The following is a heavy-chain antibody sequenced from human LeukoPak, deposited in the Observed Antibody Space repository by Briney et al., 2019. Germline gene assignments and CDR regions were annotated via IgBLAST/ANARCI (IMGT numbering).Heavy chain of an antibody. CDR3: AKRGVVIRVILVGFHKEAYYFDS. J-gene: IGHJ4*02. V-gene: IGHV3-23*01. CDR2: ISDSAGST. Sequence: GGSMRLSCAVSGITLSNYGMSWVRQAPGKGLEWVAGISDSAGSTNYADSVKGRFTICRVNRENTLYLQMNSLGAEDTAVYFCAKRGVVIRVILVGFHKEAYYFDSWGQGALVTVSS. D-gene: IGHD3-22*01. CDR1: GITLSNYG.